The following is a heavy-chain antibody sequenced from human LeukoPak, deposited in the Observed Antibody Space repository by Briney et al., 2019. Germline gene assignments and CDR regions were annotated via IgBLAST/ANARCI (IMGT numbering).Heavy chain of an antibody. D-gene: IGHD3-16*02. J-gene: IGHJ4*02. CDR3: ARASKDYVWGSYRGGPFFDY. CDR1: GGSISSYY. CDR2: IYYSGST. V-gene: IGHV4-59*01. Sequence: SETLSLTCTVSGGSISSYYWSWIRQPPGKGLEWIGYIYYSGSTNYNPSLKSRVTISVDTSKNQSSLKLSSVTAADTAVYYCARASKDYVWGSYRGGPFFDYWGQGTLVTVSS.